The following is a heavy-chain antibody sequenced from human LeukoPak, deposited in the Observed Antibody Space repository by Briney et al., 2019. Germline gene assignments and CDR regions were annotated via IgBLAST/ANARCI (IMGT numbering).Heavy chain of an antibody. Sequence: GGSLGLSCVASGFPFSSYWMTWVRQAPGKGLEWVANIKQDGSKKSYVDSVKGRFTISRDNAKNSLYLQMNSLRAEDTAIYYCTRVGYIDGGIDYWGQGTLVTVSS. CDR3: TRVGYIDGGIDY. D-gene: IGHD5-24*01. CDR2: IKQDGSKK. V-gene: IGHV3-7*04. CDR1: GFPFSSYW. J-gene: IGHJ4*02.